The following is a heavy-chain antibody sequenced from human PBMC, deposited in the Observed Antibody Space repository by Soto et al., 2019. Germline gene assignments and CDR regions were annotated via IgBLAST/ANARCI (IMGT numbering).Heavy chain of an antibody. CDR2: ISAYNGNT. D-gene: IGHD4-17*01. Sequence: APVKGSCKASGFTLSRYGISLVRQAPGQGLEWMGWISAYNGNTNYAQKLQGRVTMTTDTSTSTAYMELRSLRSDDTAVYYCARDDYLAFDYWGQGTLVTVSS. CDR3: ARDDYLAFDY. V-gene: IGHV1-18*01. J-gene: IGHJ4*02. CDR1: GFTLSRYG.